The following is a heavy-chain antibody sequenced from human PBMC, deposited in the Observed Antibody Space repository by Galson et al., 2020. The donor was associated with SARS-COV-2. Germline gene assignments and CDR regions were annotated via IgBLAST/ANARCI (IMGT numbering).Heavy chain of an antibody. CDR3: ARGVPFGEFYLDY. D-gene: IGHD3-10*01. CDR1: GFTFSSYS. Sequence: GGSLRLSCAASGFTFSSYSMNWVRQAPGKGLEWVSYISSSSTIYYADSVKGRFTISRDNAKNSLYLQMNSLRAEDTAVYYCARGVPFGEFYLDYWGQGTRVTVSS. V-gene: IGHV3-48*01. J-gene: IGHJ4*02. CDR2: ISSSSTI.